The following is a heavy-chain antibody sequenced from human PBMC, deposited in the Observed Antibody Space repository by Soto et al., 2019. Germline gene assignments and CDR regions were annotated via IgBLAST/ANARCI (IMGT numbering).Heavy chain of an antibody. D-gene: IGHD1-26*01. CDR1: GDSISSNW. Sequence: SETLSLTCSVSGDSISSNWWSWVRQPPGKGLEWIGEIYHSGSTNYNPSLKSRVTISVDKSKNQFSLKLSSVTAADTAVYYCARDGMTRDAFDIWGQGTMVTVS. CDR3: ARDGMTRDAFDI. V-gene: IGHV4-4*02. J-gene: IGHJ3*02. CDR2: IYHSGST.